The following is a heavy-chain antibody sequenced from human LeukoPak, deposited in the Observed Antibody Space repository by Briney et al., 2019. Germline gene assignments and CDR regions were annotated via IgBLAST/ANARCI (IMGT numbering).Heavy chain of an antibody. CDR2: ISSSSSYI. Sequence: GGSLRLSCAASGFTFSSYSMNWVRQAPGKGLEWVSSISSSSSYIYYADSVKGRFTISRDNAKNSLYLRMNSLRAEDTAVYYCASGRPYDFWSGSLYFQHWGQGTLVTVSS. CDR1: GFTFSSYS. CDR3: ASGRPYDFWSGSLYFQH. D-gene: IGHD3-3*01. V-gene: IGHV3-21*01. J-gene: IGHJ1*01.